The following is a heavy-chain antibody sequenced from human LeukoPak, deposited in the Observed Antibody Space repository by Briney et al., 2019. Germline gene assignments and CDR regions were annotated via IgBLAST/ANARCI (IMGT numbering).Heavy chain of an antibody. V-gene: IGHV3-23*01. CDR1: GFTFSSYA. J-gene: IGHJ4*02. CDR2: ISGSGGSA. D-gene: IGHD6-19*01. CDR3: GTVAKGYYFDY. Sequence: PGGSLRPSCAASGFTFSSYAITWVRQAPGKGLEWISAISGSGGSAYYADSVKGRFTISRDNSKNTLYLQMNSLRAEDTAVYYCGTVAKGYYFDYWGQGTLVTVSS.